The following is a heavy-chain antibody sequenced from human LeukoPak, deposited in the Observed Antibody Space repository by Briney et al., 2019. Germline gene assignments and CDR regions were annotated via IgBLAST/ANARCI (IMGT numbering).Heavy chain of an antibody. CDR3: ARDCYYGDYYYGMDV. D-gene: IGHD4-17*01. J-gene: IGHJ6*04. CDR1: GGSVSSGSYY. Sequence: SETLSLTCTVSGGSVSSGSYYWSWIRQPPGKGLEWIGYIYYSGSTNYNPSLKSRVTISVDTSKNQFSLKLSSVTAADTAVYYCARDCYYGDYYYGMDVWGKGTTVTVSS. CDR2: IYYSGST. V-gene: IGHV4-61*01.